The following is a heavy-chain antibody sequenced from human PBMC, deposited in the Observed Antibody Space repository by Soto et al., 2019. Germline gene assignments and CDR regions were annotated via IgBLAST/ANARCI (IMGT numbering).Heavy chain of an antibody. CDR2: MNPNSGNT. V-gene: IGHV1-8*01. D-gene: IGHD2-15*01. CDR1: GYTFTSYD. J-gene: IGHJ6*02. CDR3: AGGPKLRGWRAYYYGMDV. Sequence: QVQLVQSGAEVKKPGASVKVSCKASGYTFTSYDINWVRQATGQGLEWMGWMNPNSGNTGYAQKFQGRVTMTRNTSLSTAYMELSSLRSEDTAVYYGAGGPKLRGWRAYYYGMDVWGQGTTVTVSS.